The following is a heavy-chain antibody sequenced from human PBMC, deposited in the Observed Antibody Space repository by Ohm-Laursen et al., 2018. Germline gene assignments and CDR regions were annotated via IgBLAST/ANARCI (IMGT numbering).Heavy chain of an antibody. Sequence: SDTLSLTCAVYGGSFSGYYWNWIRQPPGKGLEWIGEFNHSRSTKYNSSFKSRVTISVDTSKNQFSLKLSYLTAEDTALYYCARGLWWFDPWGQGTLVTVSS. V-gene: IGHV4-34*01. CDR2: FNHSRST. CDR1: GGSFSGYY. CDR3: ARGLWWFDP. J-gene: IGHJ5*02.